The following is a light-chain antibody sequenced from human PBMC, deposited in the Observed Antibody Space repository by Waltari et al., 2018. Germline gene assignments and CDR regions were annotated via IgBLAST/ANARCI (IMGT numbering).Light chain of an antibody. J-gene: IGKJ1*01. Sequence: ETVMTQSPSTLSVSPGETATLSSRARQTISSNLAWYQQKPGQAPMLLIHGASTRAIGIPDRCSGSGSGTQSTLTTSSLQSEDVAVYYCQQYNNWPPWTFGQGTKVEIK. V-gene: IGKV3-15*01. CDR1: QTISSN. CDR2: GAS. CDR3: QQYNNWPPWT.